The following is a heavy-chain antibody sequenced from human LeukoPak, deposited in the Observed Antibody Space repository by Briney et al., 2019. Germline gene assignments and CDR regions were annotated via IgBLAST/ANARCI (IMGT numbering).Heavy chain of an antibody. CDR2: INHSGST. V-gene: IGHV4-34*01. J-gene: IGHJ4*02. Sequence: SETLSLTCAVYGGSFSGYYWRWIRQPPGKGLEWIGEINHSGSTNYNPSLKSRVTISVDTSKNQFSLKLSSVTAADTAVYYCARREDYYGSGSYYNVPFDYWGQGTLVTVSS. CDR3: ARREDYYGSGSYYNVPFDY. CDR1: GGSFSGYY. D-gene: IGHD3-10*01.